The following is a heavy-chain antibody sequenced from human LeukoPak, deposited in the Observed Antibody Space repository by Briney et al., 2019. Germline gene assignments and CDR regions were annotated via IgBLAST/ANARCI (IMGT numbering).Heavy chain of an antibody. Sequence: SETLSLTCSVSSGSFTSYYWSWLRQPPGKGLEWIGYIYYSGSTNYNPSVKSRVTISVDTSKNQLSLKLSYVTAADTAVYYCARERYDILTGDAFDIWCQGKMVTVSS. D-gene: IGHD3-9*01. CDR2: IYYSGST. CDR3: ARERYDILTGDAFDI. V-gene: IGHV4-59*01. J-gene: IGHJ3*02. CDR1: SGSFTSYY.